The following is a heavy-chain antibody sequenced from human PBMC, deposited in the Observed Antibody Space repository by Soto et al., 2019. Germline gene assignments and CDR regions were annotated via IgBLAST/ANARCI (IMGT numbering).Heavy chain of an antibody. Sequence: SETLSLTCSVSGGSISSRNYYWGWIRQPPGKGLEWIGSVYHSGSMYYNPSLKSRVALFVDTPKNQFSLKLTSVIAADTSVYYCVVGVRGAVNISPDFFDIWGRGTMVTVSS. D-gene: IGHD3-10*01. CDR2: VYHSGSM. CDR1: GGSISSRNYY. CDR3: VVGVRGAVNISPDFFDI. J-gene: IGHJ3*02. V-gene: IGHV4-39*01.